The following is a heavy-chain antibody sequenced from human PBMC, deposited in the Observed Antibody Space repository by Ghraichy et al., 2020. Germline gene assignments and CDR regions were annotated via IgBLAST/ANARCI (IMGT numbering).Heavy chain of an antibody. CDR1: GFTFSSYW. CDR3: ARAGTAMDPYYFDY. D-gene: IGHD5-18*01. J-gene: IGHJ4*02. Sequence: GGSLRLSCAASGFTFSSYWMSWVRQAPGKGLEWVANIKQDGSEKYYVDSVKGRFTISRDNAKNSLYLQMNSLRAEDTAVYYCARAGTAMDPYYFDYWGQGTLVTVSS. V-gene: IGHV3-7*03. CDR2: IKQDGSEK.